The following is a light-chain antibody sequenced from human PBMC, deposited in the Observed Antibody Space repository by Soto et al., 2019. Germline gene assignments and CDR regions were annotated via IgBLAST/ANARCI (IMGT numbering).Light chain of an antibody. CDR1: TSNVGSYNF. CDR2: EGN. V-gene: IGLV2-23*01. Sequence: QSALTQAASVSGSPGQSITISCTGTTSNVGSYNFVSWYQHHPGKGPKLIIYEGNKRPSGVSDRFSGSKSGNTAFLTISGPQAEDEADSSYCGYGGSTTYVVFGGGTKLTVL. CDR3: CGYGGSTTYVV. J-gene: IGLJ2*01.